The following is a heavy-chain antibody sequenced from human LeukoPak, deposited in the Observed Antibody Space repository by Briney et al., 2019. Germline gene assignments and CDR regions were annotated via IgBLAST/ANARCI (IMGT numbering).Heavy chain of an antibody. CDR3: AKEGVEAAIGPAFDY. J-gene: IGHJ4*02. D-gene: IGHD6-13*01. Sequence: GGSLRLSCAGSGFTFSNYAMRWVRQAPGKGLEWVSVISGSGSGTYYADSVKGRFTISRDNSKNTLYLQMNSLGTEDTAVYYCAKEGVEAAIGPAFDYWGQGSLVTVAS. CDR2: ISGSGSGT. V-gene: IGHV3-23*01. CDR1: GFTFSNYA.